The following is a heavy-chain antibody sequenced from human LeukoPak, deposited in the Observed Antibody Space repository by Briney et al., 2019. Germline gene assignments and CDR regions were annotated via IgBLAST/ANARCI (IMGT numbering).Heavy chain of an antibody. J-gene: IGHJ4*02. V-gene: IGHV3-74*01. D-gene: IGHD3-10*01. CDR3: ATDSYVSGSYYRLFY. Sequence: GGSLRLSCGASGFTFGTYWMHWVRQAPGKGLVWVSGINSDGGTTTYADSVKGRFTISRDNAKNTLYLQMNNLRAEGTGIYYCATDSYVSGSYYRLFYWGQGTLVTVSS. CDR1: GFTFGTYW. CDR2: INSDGGTT.